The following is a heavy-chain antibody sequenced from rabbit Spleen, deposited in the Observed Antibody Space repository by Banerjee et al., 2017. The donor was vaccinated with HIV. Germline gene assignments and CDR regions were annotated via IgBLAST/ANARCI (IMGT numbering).Heavy chain of an antibody. CDR3: ARNDGKYMPTFNL. Sequence: QQQLEESGGGLVKPGGTLTLTCTASGFSFSSSYWICWVRQAPGKGPEWIACIYAGDGNTYYASWAKGRFTISKPSSTTVTLQMTSLTDADTATYFCARNDGKYMPTFNLWGPGTLVTVS. J-gene: IGHJ4*01. V-gene: IGHV1S45*01. CDR2: IYAGDGNT. D-gene: IGHD1-1*01. CDR1: GFSFSSSYW.